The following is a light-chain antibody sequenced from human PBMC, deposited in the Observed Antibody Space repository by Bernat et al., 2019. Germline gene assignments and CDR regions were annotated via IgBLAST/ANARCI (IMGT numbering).Light chain of an antibody. CDR3: CSYAGSTTYRV. Sequence: QSALTQPRSVSGSPGQSVTISCTGTSSDVGGYNYVSWYQQHPGKAPKLMLYDVTRRPSGVPDRFSGSKSGNTASLTISGLQAEDEGDYYCCSYAGSTTYRVFGGGTKLTVL. V-gene: IGLV2-11*01. J-gene: IGLJ3*02. CDR1: SSDVGGYNY. CDR2: DVT.